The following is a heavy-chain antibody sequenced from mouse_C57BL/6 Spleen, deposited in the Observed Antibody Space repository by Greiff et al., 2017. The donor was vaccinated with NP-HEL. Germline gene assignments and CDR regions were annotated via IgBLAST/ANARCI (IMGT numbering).Heavy chain of an antibody. CDR2: IAPSDSYT. D-gene: IGHD1-1*01. J-gene: IGHJ2*01. V-gene: IGHV1-59*01. CDR1: GYTFTSYW. CDR3: ASNYYGSSYNFDY. Sequence: QVQLQQPGAELVRPGTSVKLSCKASGYTFTSYWMHWVKQRPGQGLEWIGVIAPSDSYTNYNQKFKGKATLTVDTSSSTAYMQLSSLTSEDSAVYYCASNYYGSSYNFDYWGHGTTLTVSS.